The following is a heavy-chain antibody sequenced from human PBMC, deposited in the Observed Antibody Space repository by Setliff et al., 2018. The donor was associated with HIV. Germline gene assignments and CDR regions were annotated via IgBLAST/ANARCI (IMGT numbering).Heavy chain of an antibody. D-gene: IGHD6-6*01. J-gene: IGHJ4*02. Sequence: SETLSLTCTVSGGSISSSSYYWGWIRQPPGKGLEWIGSIYYSGSTYYNPSLKSRVTISVDTSKNQFSLKLSSVTAADTAVYYCARVYSSSSRPYFDYWGQGTLVTVSS. CDR2: IYYSGST. V-gene: IGHV4-39*07. CDR1: GGSISSSSYY. CDR3: ARVYSSSSRPYFDY.